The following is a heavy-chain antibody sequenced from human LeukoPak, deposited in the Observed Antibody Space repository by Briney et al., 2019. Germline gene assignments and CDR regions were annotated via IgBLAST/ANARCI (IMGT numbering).Heavy chain of an antibody. CDR1: GFTFSSYE. CDR2: ISSSGSTI. CDR3: AKEKADIVLMVYASYYFDY. D-gene: IGHD2-8*01. Sequence: GGSLRLSCAASGFTFSSYEMNWVRQAPGKGLEWVSYISSSGSTIYYADSVKGRFTISRDNAKNSLYLQMNSLRAEDTAVYYCAKEKADIVLMVYASYYFDYWGQGTLVTVSS. J-gene: IGHJ4*02. V-gene: IGHV3-48*03.